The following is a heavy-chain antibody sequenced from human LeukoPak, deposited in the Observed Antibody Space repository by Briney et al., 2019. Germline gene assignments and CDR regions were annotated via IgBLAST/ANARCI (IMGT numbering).Heavy chain of an antibody. Sequence: SETLSLTCAVYGGSFSGYYWSWIRQPPGKGLEWIGRIYTSGSTNYNPSLKSQVTLSVDTSKNQFSLKLSSVTAADTAVYYCARLDNYGSGSTDWGQGTLVTVSS. CDR2: IYTSGST. J-gene: IGHJ4*02. D-gene: IGHD3-10*01. V-gene: IGHV4-59*10. CDR3: ARLDNYGSGSTD. CDR1: GGSFSGYY.